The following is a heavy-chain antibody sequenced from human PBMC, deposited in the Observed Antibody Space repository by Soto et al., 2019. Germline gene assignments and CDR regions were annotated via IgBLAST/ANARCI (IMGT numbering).Heavy chain of an antibody. J-gene: IGHJ6*03. D-gene: IGHD2-8*01. CDR2: IYYSGST. V-gene: IGHV4-59*08. Sequence: QVQLQESGPGLVKPSETLSLTCTVSGGSISSYYWSWIRQPPGKGLQWIGYIYYSGSTSYNPSLQSLVSISVDTSKNQFSLRLSSVTAADTAVYYCASKLQGNGYDYYMDVWGKGTTVTVSS. CDR3: ASKLQGNGYDYYMDV. CDR1: GGSISSYY.